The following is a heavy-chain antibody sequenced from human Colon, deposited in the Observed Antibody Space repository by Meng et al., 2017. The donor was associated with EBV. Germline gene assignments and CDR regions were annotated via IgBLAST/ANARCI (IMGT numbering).Heavy chain of an antibody. V-gene: IGHV4-4*02. Sequence: QGQRHESGPGPVKPSGPLSLPCAVSGGSLSSRNWWSWVRQPPGKGLEWIGEIYHSGSTNYNPSLKSRVTISVDESKNQFSLRLSSVTAADTAVYYCARVGAYCGGDCYHPRWGQGTLVTVSS. CDR1: GGSLSSRNW. CDR3: ARVGAYCGGDCYHPR. J-gene: IGHJ4*02. D-gene: IGHD2-21*02. CDR2: IYHSGST.